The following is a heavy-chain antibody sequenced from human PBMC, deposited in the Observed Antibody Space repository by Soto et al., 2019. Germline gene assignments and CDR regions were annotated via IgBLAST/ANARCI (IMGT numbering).Heavy chain of an antibody. CDR3: ASQRFTSSGWDSFDY. D-gene: IGHD6-19*01. CDR2: IKQDGSEK. CDR1: GFTFSSYW. J-gene: IGHJ4*02. V-gene: IGHV3-7*03. Sequence: GGSLRLSCAASGFTFSSYWMGWVRQAPGKGLEWVANIKQDGSEKYYVDSVKGRFTISRDNAKNSLYLQMNSLTAADTAVYYCASQRFTSSGWDSFDYWGQGTLVTVSS.